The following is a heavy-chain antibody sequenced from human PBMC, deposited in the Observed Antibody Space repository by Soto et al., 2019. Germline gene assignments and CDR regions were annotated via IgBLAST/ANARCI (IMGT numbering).Heavy chain of an antibody. V-gene: IGHV1-18*01. CDR3: ARGRTNYDFWSGPGSYYYYYMDV. D-gene: IGHD3-3*01. Sequence: ASVKVSCKASGYTFTSYGISWVRQAPGQGLEWMGWISAYNGNTNYAQKLQGRVTMTTDTSTSTAYMELRSLRSDDTAVYYCARGRTNYDFWSGPGSYYYYYMDVWGKGTTVTVSS. J-gene: IGHJ6*03. CDR2: ISAYNGNT. CDR1: GYTFTSYG.